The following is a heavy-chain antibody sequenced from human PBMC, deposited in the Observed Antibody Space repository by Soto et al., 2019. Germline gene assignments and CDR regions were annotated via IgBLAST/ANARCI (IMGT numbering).Heavy chain of an antibody. J-gene: IGHJ4*02. CDR2: INPSDGTT. Sequence: GGSVKGSCKASGYTLTSYYMHWGRQAPGQGLEWMGIINPSDGTTSYAQTFQGRVTMTRDTSTSTVFMELSSLRSEDTAVFYCARGDVLVRSKSLDYWGQGTLVTVSS. D-gene: IGHD3-10*01. CDR3: ARGDVLVRSKSLDY. V-gene: IGHV1-46*01. CDR1: GYTLTSYY.